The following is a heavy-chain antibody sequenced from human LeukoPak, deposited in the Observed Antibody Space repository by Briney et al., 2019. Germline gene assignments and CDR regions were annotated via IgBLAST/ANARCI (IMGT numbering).Heavy chain of an antibody. CDR2: ISSSSSYI. D-gene: IGHD3-22*01. CDR3: ASFDSLDSSGTFDY. Sequence: GGSLRPSCAASGFTFSSYSMNWVRQAPGKGLEWVSSISSSSSYIYYADSVKGRFTISRDNAKNSLYLQMNSLRAEDTAVYYCASFDSLDSSGTFDYWGQGTLVTVSS. CDR1: GFTFSSYS. V-gene: IGHV3-21*01. J-gene: IGHJ4*02.